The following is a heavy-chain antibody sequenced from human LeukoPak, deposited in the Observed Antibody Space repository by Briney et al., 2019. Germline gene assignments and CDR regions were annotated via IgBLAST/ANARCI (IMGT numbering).Heavy chain of an antibody. CDR3: TRVAKYDFWSDYYLIDC. D-gene: IGHD3-3*01. CDR2: IYYSGIT. V-gene: IGHV4-59*01. CDR1: GRFISIYY. J-gene: IGHJ4*02. Sequence: WESLSLVCTLSGRFISIYYGSWIRQPRGEGLEWLGYIYYSGITNTNTSLKSRVTISLDTSKIQISLKLSSGTAADTTVYYCTRVAKYDFWSDYYLIDCWGQGTLV.